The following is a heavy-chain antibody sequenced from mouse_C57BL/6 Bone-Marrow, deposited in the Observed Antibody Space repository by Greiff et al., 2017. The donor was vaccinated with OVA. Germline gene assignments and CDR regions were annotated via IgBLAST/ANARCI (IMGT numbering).Heavy chain of an antibody. V-gene: IGHV2-2*01. CDR1: GFSLTSYG. Sequence: VHLVESGPGLVQPSQSLSITCTVSGFSLTSYGVHWVRQSPGKGLEWLGVIWGGGSTDYNAAFISRLSISTDNSKSQAFIKMNSQQADDTAIYYGGRKWRITTDYAMDYWGQGTSVTVSS. CDR3: GRKWRITTDYAMDY. J-gene: IGHJ4*01. CDR2: IWGGGST. D-gene: IGHD1-1*01.